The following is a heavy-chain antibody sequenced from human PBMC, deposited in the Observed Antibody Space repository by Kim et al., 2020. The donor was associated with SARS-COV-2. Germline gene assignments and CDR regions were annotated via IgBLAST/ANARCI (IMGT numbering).Heavy chain of an antibody. CDR3: AKFGVYYYDGSGCFDY. D-gene: IGHD3-22*01. V-gene: IGHV3-23*01. Sequence: SVKGRFTISRDNSKSTLYLQMNSLRAEDTAIYYCAKFGVYYYDGSGCFDYWGQGTLVTVSS. J-gene: IGHJ4*02.